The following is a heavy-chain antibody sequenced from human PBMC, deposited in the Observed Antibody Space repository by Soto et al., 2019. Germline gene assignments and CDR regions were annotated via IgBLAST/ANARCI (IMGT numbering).Heavy chain of an antibody. CDR3: ARNTEGSSGWYYIDY. CDR1: GFTISNNY. J-gene: IGHJ4*02. D-gene: IGHD6-19*01. V-gene: IGHV3-66*01. Sequence: GGSLRLSCAASGFTISNNYMSWVRQAPGKGLEWVSVFYSGGSTYYADSVKGRFTISRDNSKNTLYLQMNSLRAEDTAVYYCARNTEGSSGWYYIDYWGQGTRVTVSS. CDR2: FYSGGST.